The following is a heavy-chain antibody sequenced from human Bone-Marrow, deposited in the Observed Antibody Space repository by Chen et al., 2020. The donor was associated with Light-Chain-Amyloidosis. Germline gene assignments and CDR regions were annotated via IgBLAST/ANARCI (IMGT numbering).Heavy chain of an antibody. D-gene: IGHD5-12*01. J-gene: IGHJ4*02. CDR2: INPDGTRV. CDR1: GFTFRTSW. V-gene: IGHV3-74*01. Sequence: DVQLLESGGGVVQPGGSLRLSCAASGFTFRTSWMHWVRQAPGKGLVWVSRINPDGTRVDYADSVRGRFTISRDDAKSTVYLQMNSLRAEDTAVYYCSREFTGYDDYWGQGTLVTVSS. CDR3: SREFTGYDDY.